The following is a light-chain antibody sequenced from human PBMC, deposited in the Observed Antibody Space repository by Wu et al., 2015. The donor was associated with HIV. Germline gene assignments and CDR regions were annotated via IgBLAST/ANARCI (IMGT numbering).Light chain of an antibody. CDR3: QQRSNWPPWT. J-gene: IGKJ1*01. V-gene: IGKV3-11*01. CDR1: QSVGTY. CDR2: DAS. Sequence: ELVLTQSPATLSLSPGEKATLSCTTSQSVGTYLAWYQHKPGQAPRLLIYDASNRATDIPVRFSGSGSGTDFTLTISSLEPEDFAVYYCQQRSNWPPWTFGPGTKVEIK.